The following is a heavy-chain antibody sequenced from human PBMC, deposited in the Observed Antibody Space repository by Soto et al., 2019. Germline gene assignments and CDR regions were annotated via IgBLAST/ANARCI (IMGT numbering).Heavy chain of an antibody. D-gene: IGHD4-17*01. J-gene: IGHJ4*02. V-gene: IGHV3-23*01. CDR1: GFTFSSYA. CDR2: ISGSDGST. CDR3: AKVRTIWLTSGFDY. Sequence: HPVGSLRLSCAASGFTFSSYAMSWVRQAPGKGLEWVSTISGSDGSTYYADSVKGRFTISRDNSKNTLYLQVNSLGAEDTAVYYCAKVRTIWLTSGFDYWGQGTLVTVSS.